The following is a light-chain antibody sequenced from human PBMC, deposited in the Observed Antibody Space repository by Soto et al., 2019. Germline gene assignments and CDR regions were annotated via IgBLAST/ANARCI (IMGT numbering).Light chain of an antibody. Sequence: QSALTQPPSVSGAPGQRVTISCTGSSSNIGAGHEVHWYQHLPGTAPKVLIYGNINRPSGVPDRFSGSRSGTSVSLAITGLQAEDEADYYCQSYDSSLSAYVFGTGTKVTVL. CDR3: QSYDSSLSAYV. V-gene: IGLV1-40*01. CDR2: GNI. CDR1: SSNIGAGHE. J-gene: IGLJ1*01.